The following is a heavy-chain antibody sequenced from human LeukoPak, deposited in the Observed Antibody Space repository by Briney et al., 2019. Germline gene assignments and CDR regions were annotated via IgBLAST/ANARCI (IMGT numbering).Heavy chain of an antibody. CDR1: GVSISSCSYY. Sequence: SETLSLTCTVSGVSISSCSYYWGWIRQPPGKGLEWIVNLNYCGTTYYNPSLKSRVTISVDTSRNQFSLKLSSVTAADTAVYYCARGVAMATSVVRTKQSNRFDPWGQGTLVTVSS. J-gene: IGHJ5*02. CDR3: ARGVAMATSVVRTKQSNRFDP. D-gene: IGHD5-24*01. CDR2: LNYCGTT. V-gene: IGHV4-39*07.